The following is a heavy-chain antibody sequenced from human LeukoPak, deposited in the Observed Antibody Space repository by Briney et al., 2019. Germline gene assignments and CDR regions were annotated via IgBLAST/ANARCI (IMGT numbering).Heavy chain of an antibody. CDR3: ARQITMIVVDY. CDR1: GGSISSSSYY. Sequence: PSETLSLTCTVSGGSISSSSYYWGWIRQPPGKGLEWIGSIYYNGGTYYNPSLKSRVTISVDTSKNQFSLKLSSVTAADTAVYYCARQITMIVVDYWGQGTLVTVSS. D-gene: IGHD3-22*01. J-gene: IGHJ4*02. V-gene: IGHV4-39*01. CDR2: IYYNGGT.